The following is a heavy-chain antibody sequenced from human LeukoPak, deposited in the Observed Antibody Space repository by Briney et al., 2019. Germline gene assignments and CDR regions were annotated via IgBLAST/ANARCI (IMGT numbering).Heavy chain of an antibody. CDR2: IKSKTDGGTT. CDR3: TTDYYDFWSGEPDAFDI. V-gene: IGHV3-15*01. CDR1: GFTFSNAW. J-gene: IGHJ3*02. D-gene: IGHD3-3*01. Sequence: GGSLRLSCAASGFTFSNAWMSWVRQAPGKGLEWVGRIKSKTDGGTTDYAAPVKGRFTISRDDSKNTLYLQMNSLKTEDTAVYYCTTDYYDFWSGEPDAFDIWGQGTMVTVSS.